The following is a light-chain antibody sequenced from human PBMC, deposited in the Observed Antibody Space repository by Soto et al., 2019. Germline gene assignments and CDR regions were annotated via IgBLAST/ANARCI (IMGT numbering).Light chain of an antibody. CDR2: EVS. V-gene: IGLV2-8*01. CDR1: SSDIGAYNY. CDR3: SSYAGSNDRWV. Sequence: QSALTQPPSASGSPGQSVTISCTRTSSDIGAYNYVSWYQQHPGKAPKLMIHEVSKRPSGVPDRFSGSKSGNTASLTVSGLQAEDEADYYCSSYAGSNDRWVFGGGTKVTVL. J-gene: IGLJ3*02.